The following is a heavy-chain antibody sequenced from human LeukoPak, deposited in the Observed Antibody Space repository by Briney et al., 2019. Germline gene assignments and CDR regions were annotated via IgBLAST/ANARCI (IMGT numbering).Heavy chain of an antibody. Sequence: ASVKVSCKASGYTFTSYYMHWVRQAPGQGLEWMGIINPSGGSTSYAQKFQGRVTITRNTSISTAYMELSSLRSEDTAVYYCARGYYYYYMDVWGKGTTVTVSS. CDR3: ARGYYYYYMDV. J-gene: IGHJ6*03. CDR2: INPSGGST. V-gene: IGHV1-46*01. CDR1: GYTFTSYY.